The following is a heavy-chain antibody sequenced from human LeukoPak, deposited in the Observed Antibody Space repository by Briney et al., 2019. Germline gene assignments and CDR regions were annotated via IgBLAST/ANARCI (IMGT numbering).Heavy chain of an antibody. CDR2: INCDGSST. CDR1: GITFSSYW. Sequence: GSLRLSFAASGITFSSYWVHWVRQAPGKGLVWVSRINCDGSSTSYADSVKGRFTISRGNAQNTLYLPMDNLRAEGQAWDFLARVRTIFGGVPDYWGQEPWSPSPQ. CDR3: ARVRTIFGGVPDY. V-gene: IGHV3-74*01. J-gene: IGHJ4*01. D-gene: IGHD3-3*01.